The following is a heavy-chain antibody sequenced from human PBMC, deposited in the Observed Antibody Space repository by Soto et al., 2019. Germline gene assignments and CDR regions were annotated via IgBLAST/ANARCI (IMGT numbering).Heavy chain of an antibody. V-gene: IGHV4-34*01. CDR3: AVYDILTGYLTRDY. CDR1: GGSFSGYY. J-gene: IGHJ4*02. Sequence: QVRLQQWGAGLLKPSETLSLTCAVYGGSFSGYYWSWIRQPPGKGLEWIGEINHSGSTNYNPSLKSRVTISVDTSKNQFSLKLSSVTAADTAVYYCAVYDILTGYLTRDYWGQGTLVTVSS. D-gene: IGHD3-9*01. CDR2: INHSGST.